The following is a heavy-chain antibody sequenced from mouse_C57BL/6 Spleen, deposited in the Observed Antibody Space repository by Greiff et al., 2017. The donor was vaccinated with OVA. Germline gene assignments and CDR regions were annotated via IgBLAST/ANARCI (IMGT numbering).Heavy chain of an antibody. CDR1: GYSITSGYY. CDR3: ARGGDYYGSSSYWYFDV. J-gene: IGHJ1*03. Sequence: EVKLVESGPGLVKPSQSLSLTCSVTGYSITSGYYWNWIRQFPGNKLEWMGYISYDGSNNYNPSLKNRISITRDTSKNQFFLKLNSVTTEDTATYYCARGGDYYGSSSYWYFDVWGTGTTVTVSS. V-gene: IGHV3-6*01. D-gene: IGHD1-1*01. CDR2: ISYDGSN.